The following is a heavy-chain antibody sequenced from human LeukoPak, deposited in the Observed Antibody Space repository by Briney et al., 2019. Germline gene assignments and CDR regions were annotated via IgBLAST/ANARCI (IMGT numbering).Heavy chain of an antibody. CDR1: AYTSPNYG. V-gene: IGHV1-18*01. CDR2: ISTYNGNT. CDR3: ALPAKGAYFHYYMEV. J-gene: IGHJ6*03. Sequence: ASVKVSCKASAYTSPNYGITWVRQAPGRGLEWMGWISTYNGNTQYAQKFQGRVTMTTDTPTKTVYMELRSLRSNDTAVYYCALPAKGAYFHYYMEVWGKGTTVTVSS. D-gene: IGHD2-2*01.